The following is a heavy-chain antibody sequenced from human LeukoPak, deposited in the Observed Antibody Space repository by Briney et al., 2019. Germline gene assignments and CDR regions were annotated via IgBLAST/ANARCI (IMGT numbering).Heavy chain of an antibody. V-gene: IGHV3-23*01. CDR2: ISGSGGST. J-gene: IGHJ6*03. Sequence: HAGGTLRLSCAASGFTFSSYGMSWVRQAPGKGLEWVSAISGSGGSTYYADSVKGRFTISRDNSKNTLYLQMNSLRAEDTAVYYCARGIQQLVSSYYMDVWGKGTTVTVSS. CDR1: GFTFSSYG. CDR3: ARGIQQLVSSYYMDV. D-gene: IGHD6-13*01.